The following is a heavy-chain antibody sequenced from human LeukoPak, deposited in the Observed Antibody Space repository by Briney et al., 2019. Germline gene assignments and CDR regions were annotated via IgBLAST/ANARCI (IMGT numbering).Heavy chain of an antibody. CDR2: IYSGGST. CDR1: GFTVSSNY. Sequence: GGSLRLSCAASGFTVSSNYMSWVRQAPGKGLEWVSVIYSGGSTYYADSVKGRFTISRDNSKNTLYLQMNSLRAEDTAVYYCARAPPSDFWSGPYYFDYWAREPWSPSPQ. V-gene: IGHV3-66*02. J-gene: IGHJ4*02. D-gene: IGHD3-3*01. CDR3: ARAPPSDFWSGPYYFDY.